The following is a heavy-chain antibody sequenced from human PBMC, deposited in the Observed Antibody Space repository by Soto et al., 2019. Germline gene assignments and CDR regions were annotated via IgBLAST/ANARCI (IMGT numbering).Heavy chain of an antibody. J-gene: IGHJ3*01. Sequence: EVQLLESGGGLVQPGESLRLSCAASGFTFSYYWMHWVRQAPGMGLVCVSRIHSDGSSTTYADSVKGRFTISRDNARNTLYLQMNSLRADDTAVYYCARGDRGAFDLWGQGTVLTVSS. CDR1: GFTFSYYW. V-gene: IGHV3-74*01. CDR3: ARGDRGAFDL. CDR2: IHSDGSST. D-gene: IGHD1-26*01.